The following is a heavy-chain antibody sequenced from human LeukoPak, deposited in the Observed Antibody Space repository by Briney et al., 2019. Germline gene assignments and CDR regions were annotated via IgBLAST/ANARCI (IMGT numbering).Heavy chain of an antibody. D-gene: IGHD6-19*01. V-gene: IGHV3-11*06. CDR3: ARSPMGAVAGTPVVY. Sequence: GGSLRPSCAASGFTFSDYYMSWIRQAPGKGLEWVSYISSSSSYTNYADSVKGRFTISRDNAKNSLYLQMNSLRAEDTAVYYCARSPMGAVAGTPVVYWGQGTLVTVSS. CDR1: GFTFSDYY. J-gene: IGHJ4*02. CDR2: ISSSSSYT.